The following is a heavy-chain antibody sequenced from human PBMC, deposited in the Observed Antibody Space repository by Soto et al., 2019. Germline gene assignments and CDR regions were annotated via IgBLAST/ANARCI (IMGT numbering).Heavy chain of an antibody. J-gene: IGHJ5*02. V-gene: IGHV4-31*03. CDR3: VRALRHTAMVYPCFDP. D-gene: IGHD5-18*01. CDR1: GASVSTGAYY. CDR2: VYESGYT. Sequence: SETLSLTCTASGASVSTGAYYWGWVRQRPGRGLEWIGYVYESGYTYYNMSLKSRLTISLDRSNNQFSLGLTSVTAADTAVYYCVRALRHTAMVYPCFDPWGQGTLVTVSS.